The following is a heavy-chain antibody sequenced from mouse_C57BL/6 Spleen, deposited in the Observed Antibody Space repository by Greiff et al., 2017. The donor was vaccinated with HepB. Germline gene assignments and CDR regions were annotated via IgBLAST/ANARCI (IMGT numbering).Heavy chain of an antibody. CDR1: GFNIKDDY. J-gene: IGHJ2*01. V-gene: IGHV14-4*01. Sequence: EVQLQQSGAELVRPGASVKLSCTASGFNIKDDYMHWVKQRPEQGLEWIGWIDPENGDTEYASKFQGKATITADTSSNTAYLQLSSLTSEDTAVYCCTIGPTGDYWGQGTTLTVSS. CDR3: TIGPTGDY. CDR2: IDPENGDT.